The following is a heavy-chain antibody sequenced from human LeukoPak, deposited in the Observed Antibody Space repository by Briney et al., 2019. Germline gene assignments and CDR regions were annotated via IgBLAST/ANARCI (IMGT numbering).Heavy chain of an antibody. CDR3: ARDRPNSSSWSNPIGY. V-gene: IGHV3-9*01. Sequence: GRSLRLSCAGSGFIFNNYAMHWVRQPPGKGLEWVSGISWNSGSIDYADSVKGRFTISRDNSKNTLYLQMNSLRADDTAVYYCARDRPNSSSWSNPIGYWGQGTLVTVSS. CDR2: ISWNSGSI. CDR1: GFIFNNYA. J-gene: IGHJ4*02. D-gene: IGHD6-13*01.